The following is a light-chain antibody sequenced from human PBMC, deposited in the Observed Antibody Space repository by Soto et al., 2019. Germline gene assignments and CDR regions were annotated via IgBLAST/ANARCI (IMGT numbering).Light chain of an antibody. V-gene: IGLV2-14*01. CDR1: SSDVGAYNY. CDR3: SSHGGSNPWYV. Sequence: QSVLTQPASVSGSPGQSITISCTGTSSDVGAYNYVSWYQRHPGKAPKLIIHEVSNRPSGVSNRFSGSKSGNTASLTISGLQAEDEADYYCSSHGGSNPWYVFGSGTKV. J-gene: IGLJ1*01. CDR2: EVS.